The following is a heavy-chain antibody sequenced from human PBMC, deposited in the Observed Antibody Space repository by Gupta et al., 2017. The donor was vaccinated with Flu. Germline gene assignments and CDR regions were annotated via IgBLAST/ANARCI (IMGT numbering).Heavy chain of an antibody. CDR2: IYTSGST. Sequence: QVQLQESGPGLVKPSETLSLTCTVSGGSISSYYWSWSRQPAGKGLEWIGRIYTSGSTNYNPSLKSRVTMSVDTSKNQFSLKLSSVTAADTAVYYCARANWYSSSFIFDYWGQGTLVSVSS. CDR1: GGSISSYY. J-gene: IGHJ4*02. V-gene: IGHV4-4*07. D-gene: IGHD6-13*01. CDR3: ARANWYSSSFIFDY.